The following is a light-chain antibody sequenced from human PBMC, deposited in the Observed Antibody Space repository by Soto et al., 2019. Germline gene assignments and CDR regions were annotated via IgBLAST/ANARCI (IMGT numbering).Light chain of an antibody. CDR2: DSS. V-gene: IGKV1-39*01. J-gene: IGKJ4*01. CDR1: QTISTY. CDR3: QQTYSNFVT. Sequence: IQMTQSPSSLSASVGDRVTITCRSSQTISTYLHWFQQKPGKAPNLLIYDSSTLQSGVPSRFSGSGSGTDFTLTISSLQPEDFGTYYCQQTYSNFVTFGGGTKVDIK.